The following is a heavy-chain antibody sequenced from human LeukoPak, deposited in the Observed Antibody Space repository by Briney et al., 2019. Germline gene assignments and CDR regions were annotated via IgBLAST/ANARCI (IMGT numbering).Heavy chain of an antibody. Sequence: SVKVSCKASGYTFTGYYMHWVRQAPGQGLEWMGWINPNSGGTNYAQKFQGRVTMTRDTSISTAYMELSRLRSDDTAVYYCARPYCGGGSCHDYFDYWGQGILVTVSS. V-gene: IGHV1-2*02. CDR2: INPNSGGT. J-gene: IGHJ4*02. CDR3: ARPYCGGGSCHDYFDY. D-gene: IGHD2-15*01. CDR1: GYTFTGYY.